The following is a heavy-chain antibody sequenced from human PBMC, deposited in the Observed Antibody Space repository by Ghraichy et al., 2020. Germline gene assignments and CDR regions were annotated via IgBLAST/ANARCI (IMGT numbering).Heavy chain of an antibody. V-gene: IGHV3-30-3*01. CDR2: IAYDGNNK. Sequence: GESLNISCAASGFTFSSYAMHWVRQAPGKGLEWVTVIAYDGNNKYYADSVKGRVTVSRDNSKNTLYLQMDSPRVEDTAVYYCARDKSPYAGYNYGKPDYWGQGTLVTVSS. J-gene: IGHJ4*02. D-gene: IGHD5-18*01. CDR1: GFTFSSYA. CDR3: ARDKSPYAGYNYGKPDY.